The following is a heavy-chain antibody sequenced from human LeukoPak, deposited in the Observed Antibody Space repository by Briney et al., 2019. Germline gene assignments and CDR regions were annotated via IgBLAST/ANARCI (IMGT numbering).Heavy chain of an antibody. V-gene: IGHV4-4*07. J-gene: IGHJ2*01. CDR1: GGSISSYY. CDR3: ATGGSGYWYFDL. D-gene: IGHD2-8*02. Sequence: KPSETLPLTCTVSGGSISSYYWSWIRQPAGKGLEWIGRILISGGTNTNTSLKSRVTISVDNSKNQFSLKLSAVTAADTAVYYCATGGSGYWYFDLWGRGTLVIVSA. CDR2: ILISGGT.